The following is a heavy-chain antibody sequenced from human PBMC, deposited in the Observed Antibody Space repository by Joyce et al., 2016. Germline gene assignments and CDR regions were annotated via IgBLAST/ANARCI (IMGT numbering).Heavy chain of an antibody. CDR2: LSSSSSYI. V-gene: IGHV3-21*01. CDR1: GFTFSSYS. J-gene: IGHJ4*02. CDR3: ARSSYTNGIFDY. D-gene: IGHD2-8*01. Sequence: EVQLVESGGGLVKPGGSLRLSGAAAGFTFSSYSMSWVLQDPVKVLVCVSSLSSSSSYIKYTDSVKGRFTISRDNAKNSLYLQMNSLRVEDTAVYYCARSSYTNGIFDYWGQGTLVTVSS.